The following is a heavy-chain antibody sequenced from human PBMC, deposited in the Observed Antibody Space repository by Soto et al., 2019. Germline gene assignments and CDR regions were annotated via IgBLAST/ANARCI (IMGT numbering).Heavy chain of an antibody. CDR1: EFTFSNYA. CDR2: ISYGGGTT. V-gene: IGHV3-23*01. CDR3: AKNPGYYYDSTGYHFDY. D-gene: IGHD3-22*01. J-gene: IGHJ4*02. Sequence: EVQLLESGGGLVQPGGSLRLSCAASEFTFSNYAMSWVRQAPGKGLEWVSAISYGGGTTYYADSVKGRFTISRDNSKNTLYLQMNSLRAEETAVYYCAKNPGYYYDSTGYHFDYWCQGTLVTVSS.